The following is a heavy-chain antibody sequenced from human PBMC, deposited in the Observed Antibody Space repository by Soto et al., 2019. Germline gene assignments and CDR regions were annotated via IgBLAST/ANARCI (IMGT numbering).Heavy chain of an antibody. CDR1: WYPFSNYG. J-gene: IGHJ5*02. CDR3: ARVVPGAEAWFGQ. CDR2: ISLYSDGT. D-gene: IGHD2-2*01. Sequence: XSVESAIKTSWYPFSNYGKNWMRQAPGQPLEWLGWISLYSDGTNYAQKFQGRVSMTTDTSTTTAYMELRSLRSDDTAAYYCARVVPGAEAWFGQSGQGSLVTVS. V-gene: IGHV1-18*01.